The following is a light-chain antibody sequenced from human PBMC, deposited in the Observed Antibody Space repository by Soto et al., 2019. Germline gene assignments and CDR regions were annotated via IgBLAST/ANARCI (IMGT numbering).Light chain of an antibody. CDR3: TSFTTSNTLV. Sequence: QSVLAQPASVSGSPGQSITISCTGTSNDVGHFNYVSWFQQHPGKAPKLLIFDVSNWPSGISDRFSGSKSGNTASLTISGLQPEEEADYYCTSFTTSNTLVFGSGTKLTVL. J-gene: IGLJ1*01. CDR2: DVS. CDR1: SNDVGHFNY. V-gene: IGLV2-14*03.